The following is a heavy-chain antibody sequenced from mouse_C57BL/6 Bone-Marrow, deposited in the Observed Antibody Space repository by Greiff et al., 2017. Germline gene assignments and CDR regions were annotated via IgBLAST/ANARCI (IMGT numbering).Heavy chain of an antibody. D-gene: IGHD2-1*01. CDR1: GFNIKDDY. Sequence: VQLKESGAELVRPGASVKLSCTASGFNIKDDYMHWVKQRPEQGLEWIGWIDPENGDTEYASKFQGKAPITADTSSNTAYLQLSSLTSEDTAVYYCTTVYGNYGAWFAYWGQGTLVTVSA. V-gene: IGHV14-4*01. CDR3: TTVYGNYGAWFAY. CDR2: IDPENGDT. J-gene: IGHJ3*01.